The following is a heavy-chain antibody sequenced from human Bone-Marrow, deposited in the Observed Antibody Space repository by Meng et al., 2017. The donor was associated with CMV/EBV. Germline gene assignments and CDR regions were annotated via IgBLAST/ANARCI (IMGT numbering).Heavy chain of an antibody. Sequence: SVKVSCKASGFTFTSSAVQWVRQARGQRLEWIGWIVVGSGNTNYAQKFQERVTITRDMSTSTAYMELSSLRSEDTAVYYCAADPAECGYDSKAWGQGTLVTVSS. CDR3: AADPAECGYDSKA. CDR2: IVVGSGNT. D-gene: IGHD5-12*01. CDR1: GFTFTSSA. V-gene: IGHV1-58*01. J-gene: IGHJ1*01.